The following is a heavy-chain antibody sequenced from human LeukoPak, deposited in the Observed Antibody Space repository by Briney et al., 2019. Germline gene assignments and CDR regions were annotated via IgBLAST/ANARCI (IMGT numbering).Heavy chain of an antibody. CDR1: GFIFSTYS. Sequence: PGGSLRLSCAASGFIFSTYSMNWVRQAPGKGLEWVSYISSGGSTIYYADSVKGRFTISRDNDKNSLYLEMNGLRDEDTALYYCARDADYGESLCLYWGQGILVTVSS. D-gene: IGHD4-17*01. CDR3: ARDADYGESLCLY. CDR2: ISSGGSTI. J-gene: IGHJ4*02. V-gene: IGHV3-48*02.